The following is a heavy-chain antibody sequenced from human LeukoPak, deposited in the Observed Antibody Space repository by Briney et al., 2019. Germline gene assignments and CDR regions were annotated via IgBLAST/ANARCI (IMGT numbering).Heavy chain of an antibody. D-gene: IGHD5-12*01. CDR2: ISSSSSTI. J-gene: IGHJ6*02. CDR3: ARDRVYSGYDLFYYGMDV. CDR1: GFTFSSYS. V-gene: IGHV3-48*04. Sequence: GGSLRLSCAASGFTFSSYSMNWVRQAPGKGLEWVSYISSSSSTIYYADSVKGRFTISRDNAKNSLYLQMNSLRAEDTAVYYCARDRVYSGYDLFYYGMDVWGQGTTVTVSS.